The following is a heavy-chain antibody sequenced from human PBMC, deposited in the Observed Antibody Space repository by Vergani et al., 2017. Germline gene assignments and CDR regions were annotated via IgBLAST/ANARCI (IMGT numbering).Heavy chain of an antibody. CDR1: GIPFSDYG. J-gene: IGHJ6*03. CDR3: ARDFLTRVTTVGYYYMGG. Sequence: QVQLVESGGGEVQPGRSLRLSCSAAGIPFSDYGVHWVRQAPGKGLEWVSVISYDGNKKNYADSVKGRFTISRDNSKNTLYLEMNELRAEDTAVYYCARDFLTRVTTVGYYYMGGWGKATTVTDSS. CDR2: ISYDGNKK. V-gene: IGHV3-30*03. D-gene: IGHD1-1*01.